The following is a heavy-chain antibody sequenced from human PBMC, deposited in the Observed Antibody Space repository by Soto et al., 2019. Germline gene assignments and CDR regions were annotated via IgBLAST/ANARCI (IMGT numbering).Heavy chain of an antibody. CDR2: ISSSSSYI. CDR1: GFTFSSYS. CDR3: ARGDCSSTSCYVAAFDC. V-gene: IGHV3-21*01. J-gene: IGHJ3*01. Sequence: PGGSLRLSCAASGFTFSSYSMNWVRQAPGKGLEWVSSISSSSSYIYYADSVKGRFTISRDNAKNSLYLQMNSLRAEDTAVYYCARGDCSSTSCYVAAFDCRGQGTTVTVSS. D-gene: IGHD2-2*01.